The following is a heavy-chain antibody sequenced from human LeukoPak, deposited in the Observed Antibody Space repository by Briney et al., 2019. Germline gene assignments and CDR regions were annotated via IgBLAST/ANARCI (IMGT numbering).Heavy chain of an antibody. D-gene: IGHD2/OR15-2a*01. CDR1: GFTFSGSH. CDR3: SRWTFSCHDY. V-gene: IGHV3-73*01. Sequence: PGGSLRLSCAASGFTFSGSHMHWVRQAPGKGLEWVGHVRNAADGYATAYGESVKGRFTISRDDSNNMVYLQMNSLKTEDSAVYYCSRWTFSCHDYWGQGTLVTVSS. J-gene: IGHJ4*02. CDR2: VRNAADGYAT.